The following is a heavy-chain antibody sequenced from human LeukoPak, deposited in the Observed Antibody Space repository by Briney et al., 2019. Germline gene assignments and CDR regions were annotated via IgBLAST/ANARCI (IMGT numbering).Heavy chain of an antibody. J-gene: IGHJ6*03. CDR3: ARFWSGLYYYMDV. Sequence: GGSLRLSCAASGFTFSSYSMNWVRQAPGKGLEWVSSISSSSSYIYYADSVKGRFTISRDNAKNSLYLQMNSLRAEDTAVYYCARFWSGLYYYMDVWRKGTTVTVSS. CDR1: GFTFSSYS. CDR2: ISSSSSYI. V-gene: IGHV3-21*01. D-gene: IGHD3-3*01.